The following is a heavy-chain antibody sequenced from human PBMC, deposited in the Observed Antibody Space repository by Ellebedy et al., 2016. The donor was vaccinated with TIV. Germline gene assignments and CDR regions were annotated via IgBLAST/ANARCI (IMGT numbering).Heavy chain of an antibody. CDR2: ISYDGSNK. CDR3: AKGRGTRIAVAVD. D-gene: IGHD6-19*01. V-gene: IGHV3-30*18. Sequence: GESLKISCAASGFTFSSYGMHWVRQAPGKGLEWVAVISYDGSNKYYADSVKGRFTISRDNSKNTLYLQMNSLRAEDTAVYYCAKGRGTRIAVAVDWGQGTLVTVSS. J-gene: IGHJ4*02. CDR1: GFTFSSYG.